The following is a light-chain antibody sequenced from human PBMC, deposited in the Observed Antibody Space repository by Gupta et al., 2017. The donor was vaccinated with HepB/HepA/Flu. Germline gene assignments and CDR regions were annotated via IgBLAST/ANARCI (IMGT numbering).Light chain of an antibody. CDR3: QVWDSNSDHVI. CDR2: YDS. J-gene: IGLJ2*01. Sequence: SYVLTQSPSLSVAPGKTARITCEGNKSGSKNVHWYQQRPGQAPVLVIFYDSDRPSGVAERFSGSNSGNTATLTISRVEAGDEADYYCQVWDSNSDHVIFGGGTKVTVL. V-gene: IGLV3-21*04. CDR1: KSGSKN.